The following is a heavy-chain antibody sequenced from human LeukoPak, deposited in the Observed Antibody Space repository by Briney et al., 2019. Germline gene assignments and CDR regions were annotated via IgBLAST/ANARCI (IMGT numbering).Heavy chain of an antibody. D-gene: IGHD3-10*01. CDR3: AKVAKYYYGSETYFFFDH. CDR2: IYTTGTT. CDR1: DPSINTYY. Sequence: ASETLSLTCTVSDPSINTYYWSWIRQPAGKGLEWIGHIYTTGTTNYNPSLKSRVTMSIDTSKNQFSLNLRSVTAADTAVYYCAKVAKYYYGSETYFFFDHWGQGTLVTVSS. V-gene: IGHV4-4*07. J-gene: IGHJ4*02.